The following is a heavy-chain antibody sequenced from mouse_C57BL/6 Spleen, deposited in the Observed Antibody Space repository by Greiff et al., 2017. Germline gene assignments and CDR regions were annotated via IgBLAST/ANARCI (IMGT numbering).Heavy chain of an antibody. CDR2: ISGGGGNT. D-gene: IGHD2-2*01. J-gene: IGHJ4*01. Sequence: EVKLVESGGGLVKPGGSLKLSCAASGFTFSSYTMSWVRQTPEKRLEWVATISGGGGNTYYPDSGKGRFTISSDNDKNNLYLQMSSLRSEDTALYYCASLVTTYAMDYWGQGTSVTVSS. CDR1: GFTFSSYT. CDR3: ASLVTTYAMDY. V-gene: IGHV5-9*01.